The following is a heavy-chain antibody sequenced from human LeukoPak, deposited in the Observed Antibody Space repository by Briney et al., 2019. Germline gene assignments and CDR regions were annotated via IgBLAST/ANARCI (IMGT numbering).Heavy chain of an antibody. CDR2: ISYDGSNK. CDR1: GFTFSSYA. V-gene: IGHV3-30*04. D-gene: IGHD3-9*01. J-gene: IGHJ6*04. Sequence: PGRSLRLSCAASGFTFSSYAMHWVRQAPGKGLEWVAVISYDGSNKYYADSVKGRFTISRDNSKNTLYLQMNSLRAEDTAVYYCARDNYDILTGYYPNYYYYGMDVWGKGTTVTVSS. CDR3: ARDNYDILTGYYPNYYYYGMDV.